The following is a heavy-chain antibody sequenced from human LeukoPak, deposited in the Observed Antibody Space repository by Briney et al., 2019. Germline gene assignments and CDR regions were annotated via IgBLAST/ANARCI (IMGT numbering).Heavy chain of an antibody. CDR3: ATGRVVVAATMGDTRLDY. V-gene: IGHV1-24*01. D-gene: IGHD2-15*01. CDR1: GYTLTELY. CDR2: FDPEDGET. Sequence: VASVKVSCKVSGYTLTELYMHWVRQAPGKGLEWMGGFDPEDGETIYAQKFQGRVTMTEDTSTDTAYMELSSLRSEDTAVYYCATGRVVVAATMGDTRLDYWGQGTLVTVSS. J-gene: IGHJ4*02.